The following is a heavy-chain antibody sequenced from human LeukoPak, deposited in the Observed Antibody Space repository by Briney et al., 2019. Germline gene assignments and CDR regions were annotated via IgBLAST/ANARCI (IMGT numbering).Heavy chain of an antibody. CDR1: GFTFSSYG. J-gene: IGHJ4*02. Sequence: GGSLRLSCAASGFTFSSYGMHWVRQAPGKGLEWVAVIWYDGSNKYYADSVKGRFTISRDNSKNTLYLQMNSLRAEDTAVYYCAKDGMSSGSFDYWGQGTLVTVSS. D-gene: IGHD6-25*01. CDR3: AKDGMSSGSFDY. CDR2: IWYDGSNK. V-gene: IGHV3-33*06.